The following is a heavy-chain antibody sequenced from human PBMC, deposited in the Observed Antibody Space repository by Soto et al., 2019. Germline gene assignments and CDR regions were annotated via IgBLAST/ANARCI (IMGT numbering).Heavy chain of an antibody. CDR3: TTIGYFDRSLSRYLDY. Sequence: PGGSLRLSCAASGFTFTDAWVSWVRQAPGKGLEWVGRIKSESAGGTTDYAAPVRGRFSISRDDSKNTLYLQMNSLKTEDAAVYYCTTIGYFDRSLSRYLDYWGQGTLVTVSS. D-gene: IGHD3-9*01. CDR2: IKSESAGGTT. CDR1: GFTFTDAW. V-gene: IGHV3-15*01. J-gene: IGHJ4*02.